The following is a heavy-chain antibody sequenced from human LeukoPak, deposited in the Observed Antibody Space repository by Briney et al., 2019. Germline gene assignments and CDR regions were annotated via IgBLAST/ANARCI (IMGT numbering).Heavy chain of an antibody. CDR1: GGTFSSYG. CDR2: IIPIFGTA. D-gene: IGHD6-19*01. V-gene: IGHV1-69*05. CDR3: ARGGRSGWSLLLDY. J-gene: IGHJ4*02. Sequence: SVKVSCKASGGTFSSYGLSWVRQAPGHGLEWMGRIIPIFGTANYAQKFQGRVTITTDESTSTAYMELSSLRSEDTAVYYCARGGRSGWSLLLDYWGQGTLVTVSS.